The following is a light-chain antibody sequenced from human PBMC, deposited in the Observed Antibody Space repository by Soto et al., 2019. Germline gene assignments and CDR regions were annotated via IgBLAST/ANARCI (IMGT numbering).Light chain of an antibody. Sequence: EIVMTQSPATLSVSPGETATLSCRASQSVGSAVAWYQHKPGQAPRLLIVAASIRATGVPGRFSGGWSGTDFTLTISSLQSEDFAVYSCQQYKNWPPLTFGGGTTVEIK. CDR2: AAS. V-gene: IGKV3-15*01. CDR3: QQYKNWPPLT. J-gene: IGKJ4*01. CDR1: QSVGSA.